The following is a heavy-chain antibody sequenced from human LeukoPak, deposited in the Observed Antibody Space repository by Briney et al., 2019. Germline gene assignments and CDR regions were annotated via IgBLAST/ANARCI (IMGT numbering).Heavy chain of an antibody. CDR2: IYSSGST. CDR1: GDSISRSYYY. Sequence: SPSETLSPTCTVSGDSISRSYYYWAWIRQPPGKGLEWIGTIYSSGSTNYNSSLKSRVTISVDTSKNQFSLRLSSVTAADTAVYFCARQMELLNWFDHWGQGTLVTVSS. V-gene: IGHV4-39*01. J-gene: IGHJ5*02. D-gene: IGHD1-26*01. CDR3: ARQMELLNWFDH.